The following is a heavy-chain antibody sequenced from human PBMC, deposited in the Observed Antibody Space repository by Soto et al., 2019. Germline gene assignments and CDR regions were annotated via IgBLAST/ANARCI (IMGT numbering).Heavy chain of an antibody. V-gene: IGHV4-59*01. Sequence: TSETLSLTCIVSGGSISSSYWSWIRQPPGKGLEWIGYIYYTGSTNFNPSLKNRVIISVDTSKNQFSLKLSSVTAADTAVYYCARSYPNTIFGVVPSRGLDVWGQGTTVTVSS. D-gene: IGHD3-3*01. CDR3: ARSYPNTIFGVVPSRGLDV. J-gene: IGHJ6*02. CDR1: GGSISSSY. CDR2: IYYTGST.